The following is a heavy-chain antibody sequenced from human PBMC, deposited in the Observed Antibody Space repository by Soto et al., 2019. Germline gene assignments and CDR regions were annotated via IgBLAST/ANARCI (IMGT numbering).Heavy chain of an antibody. V-gene: IGHV1-18*01. CDR2: ISGYNGNT. J-gene: IGHJ4*02. CDR3: ASDMRDTSGWKNFY. Sequence: QVQLVQSGAEVKNPGASVKVSCKASGYTFSSYGISWVRQAPGQGLEWMGWISGYNGNTHYAQKLQGRVTMTTDTCTSTAYMELRSLRSDDTAVYYCASDMRDTSGWKNFYWGQGTLVTVSS. CDR1: GYTFSSYG. D-gene: IGHD6-19*01.